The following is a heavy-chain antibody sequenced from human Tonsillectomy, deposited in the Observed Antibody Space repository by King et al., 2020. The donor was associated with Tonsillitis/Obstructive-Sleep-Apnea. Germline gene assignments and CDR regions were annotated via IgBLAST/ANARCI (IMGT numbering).Heavy chain of an antibody. D-gene: IGHD1-14*01. V-gene: IGHV1-46*01. CDR3: ARDDVVGRYIDS. CDR1: GYTFTRYY. J-gene: IGHJ4*02. CDR2: INPSTGIT. Sequence: QLVQSGAEVKTPGASVKVSCKASGYTFTRYYINWVRQARGQGLEWMGIINPSTGITTYAQNFQARVTMTTDTSASTVYLQLSSLRSEDTAVYYCARDDVVGRYIDSWGQGTLVTVSS.